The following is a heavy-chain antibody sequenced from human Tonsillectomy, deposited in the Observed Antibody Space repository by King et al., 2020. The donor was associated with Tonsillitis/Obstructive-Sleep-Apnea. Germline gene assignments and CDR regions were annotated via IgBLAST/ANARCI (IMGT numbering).Heavy chain of an antibody. CDR2: IYPGDSDT. CDR1: GYSFTSYW. Sequence: QLVQSGAEVKKPGESLKISCKGSGYSFTSYWIGWVRQMPGKGLEWMGIIYPGDSDTRYSPSFQGQVTISADKSISTAYLQWSSLKASDTAMYYCARLDCSGGSCYSPTYYYYYYMDVWGKGTTVTVSS. D-gene: IGHD2-15*01. CDR3: ARLDCSGGSCYSPTYYYYYYMDV. J-gene: IGHJ6*03. V-gene: IGHV5-51*01.